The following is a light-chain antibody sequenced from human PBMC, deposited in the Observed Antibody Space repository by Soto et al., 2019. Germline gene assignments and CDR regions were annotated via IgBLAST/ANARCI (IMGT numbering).Light chain of an antibody. CDR3: QQSYSTLGT. V-gene: IGKV1-39*01. Sequence: DIQMTQSPSSLSASVGDRVTITCRASQSISSYLNWYQQKPGKAPKLLIYAASSLQSGVPSRFSGSGSGTDFTLTISSLQPEDFATYYCQQSYSTLGTFGGGTNLDIK. CDR1: QSISSY. J-gene: IGKJ4*01. CDR2: AAS.